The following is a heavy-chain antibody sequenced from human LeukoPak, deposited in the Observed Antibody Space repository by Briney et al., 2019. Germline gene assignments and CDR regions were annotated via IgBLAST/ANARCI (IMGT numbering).Heavy chain of an antibody. J-gene: IGHJ6*02. Sequence: GGSLRLSCAASGFTLSSYAMSGVPPAPGKGLEWVSAISGSGGSTYYADSVKGRFTISRDNSKNTLYLQMNSLRAEDTAVYYCAGSYDILTGYSYGMDVWGQGTTVTVSS. CDR3: AGSYDILTGYSYGMDV. CDR1: GFTLSSYA. D-gene: IGHD3-9*01. CDR2: ISGSGGST. V-gene: IGHV3-23*01.